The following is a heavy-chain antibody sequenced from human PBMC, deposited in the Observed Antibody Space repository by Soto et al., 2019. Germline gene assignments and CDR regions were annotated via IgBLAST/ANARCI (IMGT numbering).Heavy chain of an antibody. CDR2: ISGSGGST. D-gene: IGHD3-3*01. Sequence: EVQLLESGGGLVQPGGSLRLSCAASGFTFSSYALSWVRQAPGKGLEWVSAISGSGGSTYYADSVKGRFTISRDNSKNTRYLQMNSLRAEDTAVYYCAKDRRPNVLRFLEWLNYWGQGTLVTVSS. J-gene: IGHJ4*02. CDR1: GFTFSSYA. V-gene: IGHV3-23*01. CDR3: AKDRRPNVLRFLEWLNY.